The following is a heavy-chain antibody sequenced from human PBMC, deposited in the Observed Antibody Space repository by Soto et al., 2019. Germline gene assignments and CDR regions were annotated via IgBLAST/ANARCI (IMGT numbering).Heavy chain of an antibody. V-gene: IGHV3-7*01. CDR1: GFTFSSHW. D-gene: IGHD2-2*01. CDR2: IKQDGSEK. CDR3: ASLVVPAACFDY. J-gene: IGHJ4*02. Sequence: GGSLRLSCASSGFTFSSHWMSWVRQAPGKGLEWVANIKQDGSEKYYVDSVKGRFTISRDNAKNSLYLQMNSLRAEDTAVYYCASLVVPAACFDYWGQGTLVTVSS.